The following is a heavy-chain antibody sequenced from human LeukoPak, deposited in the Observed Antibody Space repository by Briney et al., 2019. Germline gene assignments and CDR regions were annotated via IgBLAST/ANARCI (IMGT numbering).Heavy chain of an antibody. D-gene: IGHD6-13*01. CDR3: ARFHYIAAAGGGFDY. V-gene: IGHV1-18*01. CDR2: ISTYNDDT. Sequence: ASVKVSCKASGYTFTNYGINWLRQAPGQGLEWLGWISTYNDDTKYAQKFQGRVTMTTDTSTTTVFMELRGLRSDDTGVYYCARFHYIAAAGGGFDYWGQGTLVTVSS. J-gene: IGHJ4*02. CDR1: GYTFTNYG.